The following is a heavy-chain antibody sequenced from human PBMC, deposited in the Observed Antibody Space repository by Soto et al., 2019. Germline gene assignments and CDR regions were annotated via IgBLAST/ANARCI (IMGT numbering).Heavy chain of an antibody. D-gene: IGHD6-6*01. CDR2: IKSKDNNYAT. CDR3: TRLNPHQCIAARQYAFDI. CDR1: GFTFSGSA. Sequence: EVQLVESGGGLVQPGGSLKLSCAAAGFTFSGSAMHWVRQASGKGLEWIGRIKSKDNNYATAYAASVKGRFTVSRDDSTSTAYLQMSSLKTEDTAMYYCTRLNPHQCIAARQYAFDIWGQGTMVTVSS. V-gene: IGHV3-73*02. J-gene: IGHJ3*02.